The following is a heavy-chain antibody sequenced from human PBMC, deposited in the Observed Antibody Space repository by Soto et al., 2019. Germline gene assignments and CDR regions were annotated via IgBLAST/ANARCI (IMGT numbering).Heavy chain of an antibody. CDR1: GGSISSSSYY. V-gene: IGHV4-39*01. CDR2: IYYSGST. Sequence: QLQLQESGPGLVKPSETLSLTCTVSGGSISSSSYYWGWIRQPPGKGLEWIGSIYYSGSTYYNPSRNSRVTISVDTSKNQFSLKLSSVTAADTAVYYCARLIAAAGTVDYWGQGTLVTVSS. J-gene: IGHJ4*02. D-gene: IGHD6-13*01. CDR3: ARLIAAAGTVDY.